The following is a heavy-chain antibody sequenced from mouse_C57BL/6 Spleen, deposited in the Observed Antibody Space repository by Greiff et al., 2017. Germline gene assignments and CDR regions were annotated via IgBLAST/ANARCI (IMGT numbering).Heavy chain of an antibody. CDR3: TTPAYYSNYVFDY. CDR2: IDPETGGT. CDR1: GYTFTDYE. V-gene: IGHV1-15*01. Sequence: VKLVESGAELVRPGASVTLSCKASGYTFTDYEMHWVKQTPVHGLEWIGAIDPETGGTAYNQKFKGKAILTADKSSSTAYMELRSLTSEDSAVYYCTTPAYYSNYVFDYWGQGTTLTVSS. D-gene: IGHD2-5*01. J-gene: IGHJ2*01.